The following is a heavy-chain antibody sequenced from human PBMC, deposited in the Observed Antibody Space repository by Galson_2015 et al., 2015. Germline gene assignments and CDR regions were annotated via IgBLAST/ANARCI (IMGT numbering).Heavy chain of an antibody. CDR3: AKDQGEGYGETGGFDY. Sequence: SLRLSCAASGFTFGAFSSYAMRWVRQAPGKGLAWASAISGSGGNTYYADSVKGLFTVTRDNSKNTLYLQMNSLRAEDTALYFCAKDQGEGYGETGGFDYWGQGTLVTVSS. CDR2: ISGSGGNT. V-gene: IGHV3-23*01. CDR1: GFTFGAFSSYA. D-gene: IGHD4-17*01. J-gene: IGHJ4*02.